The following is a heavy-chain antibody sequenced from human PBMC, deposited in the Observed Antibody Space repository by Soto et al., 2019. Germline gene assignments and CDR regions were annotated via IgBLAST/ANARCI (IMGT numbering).Heavy chain of an antibody. D-gene: IGHD2-15*01. CDR1: GFTFSSYW. V-gene: IGHV3-74*01. Sequence: EVQLVESGGGLVQPGGSLRLSCAASGFTFSSYWMHWVRQAPGKGLVWVSRINSDGSSTSYADSVKGRCTISRDNAKNTLYLQMSSLRAEDTAVYYCARGEDIVVVVDEGGWFDPWGQGTLVTVSS. J-gene: IGHJ5*02. CDR2: INSDGSST. CDR3: ARGEDIVVVVDEGGWFDP.